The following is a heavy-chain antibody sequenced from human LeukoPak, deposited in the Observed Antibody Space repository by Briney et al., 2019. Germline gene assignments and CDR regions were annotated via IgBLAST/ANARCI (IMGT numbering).Heavy chain of an antibody. J-gene: IGHJ4*02. Sequence: PGGSLRLSCAASGFTFSNYGMNWVRQAPGKGLEWVSFISSSGYIYYADSVKGRFTISRDNAKTSLFLQMNSLRAEDTAMYYCARGVAARAIDYWGQGTLVTVSS. CDR3: ARGVAARAIDY. CDR1: GFTFSNYG. D-gene: IGHD6-6*01. CDR2: ISSSGYI. V-gene: IGHV3-21*01.